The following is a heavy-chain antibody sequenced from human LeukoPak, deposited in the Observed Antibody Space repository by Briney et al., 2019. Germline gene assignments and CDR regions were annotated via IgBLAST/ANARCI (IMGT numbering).Heavy chain of an antibody. CDR2: IWYDGSNK. J-gene: IGHJ5*01. V-gene: IGHV3-33*06. CDR3: AKGLMSSWYTSFDS. D-gene: IGHD6-13*01. Sequence: GRSLRLSCAAPGFTFSNYGMHWVRQAPGKGLEWVALIWYDGSNKYYADSMKGRFTISRDNSKNTLYLEMSSLRAEDTAVYYCAKGLMSSWYTSFDSWGQGTLVIVSS. CDR1: GFTFSNYG.